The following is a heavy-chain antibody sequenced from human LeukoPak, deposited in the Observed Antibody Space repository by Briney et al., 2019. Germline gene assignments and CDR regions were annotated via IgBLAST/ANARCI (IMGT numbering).Heavy chain of an antibody. D-gene: IGHD3-16*01. CDR2: IFYSGST. CDR1: GFTFSNYN. Sequence: GSLRLSCAASGFTFSNYNMNWVRQPPGKGLEWIEYIFYSGSTNYNPSLKSRVTISLDTSKKQFSLKLSSVTAADTAVYYCARETSQKGAHYMDVWGKGTTVTISS. CDR3: ARETSQKGAHYMDV. J-gene: IGHJ6*03. V-gene: IGHV4-59*01.